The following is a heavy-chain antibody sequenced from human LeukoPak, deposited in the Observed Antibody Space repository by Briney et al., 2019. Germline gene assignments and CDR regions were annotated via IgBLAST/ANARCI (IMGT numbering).Heavy chain of an antibody. CDR1: GYTFTGYY. CDR3: ARGSSSSPRDAFDI. CDR2: INPNSGGT. V-gene: IGHV1-2*02. Sequence: ASVKVSCKASGYTFTGYYMHWLRQAPGQGLEWMGWINPNSGGTNYAQKFQGRVTMTRDTSISTAYMELSRLRSDDTAVYYCARGSSSSPRDAFDIWGQGTMVTVSS. D-gene: IGHD6-6*01. J-gene: IGHJ3*02.